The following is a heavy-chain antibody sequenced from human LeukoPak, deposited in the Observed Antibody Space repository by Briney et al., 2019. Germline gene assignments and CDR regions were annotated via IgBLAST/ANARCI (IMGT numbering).Heavy chain of an antibody. V-gene: IGHV4-59*08. Sequence: SETLSLTCTVSGGSISSYYWSWIRQPPGKGLEWIGYIYYSGSTNYNPSLKSRVTISVDTSKNQFSLKLSSVTAADTAVYYCARLGSSHIAPLYFDYWGQGTLVTVSS. D-gene: IGHD6-13*01. CDR1: GGSISSYY. CDR3: ARLGSSHIAPLYFDY. CDR2: IYYSGST. J-gene: IGHJ4*02.